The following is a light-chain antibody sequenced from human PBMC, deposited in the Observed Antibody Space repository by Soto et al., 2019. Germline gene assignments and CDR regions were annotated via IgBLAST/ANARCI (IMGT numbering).Light chain of an antibody. CDR2: EVS. Sequence: QSSLTQPASVSGSPGQSITISCTGTNSDVGGYDYVSWYQQHPGKAPKLMIYEVSHRPSGVSNRFSGSRSGNTASLTISGLQAEGEADYYCSSYTSSTTLGVFGGGTKLTVL. CDR1: NSDVGGYDY. J-gene: IGLJ3*02. V-gene: IGLV2-14*01. CDR3: SSYTSSTTLGV.